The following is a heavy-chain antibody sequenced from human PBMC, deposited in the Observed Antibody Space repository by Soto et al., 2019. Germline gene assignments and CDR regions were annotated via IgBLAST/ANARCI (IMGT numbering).Heavy chain of an antibody. Sequence: EVQLVESGGGLVQPGGSLRVSCAASGFTFSSYWMHWVRQVPGKGLAWVSRISGDGRTTTYADSVRGRFTISRDNAKNTLYLQMNSLRAEDTALYYCTRPRYDGSGTPFDSWGQGALVTVSA. V-gene: IGHV3-74*03. CDR2: ISGDGRTT. J-gene: IGHJ4*02. CDR1: GFTFSSYW. D-gene: IGHD3-22*01. CDR3: TRPRYDGSGTPFDS.